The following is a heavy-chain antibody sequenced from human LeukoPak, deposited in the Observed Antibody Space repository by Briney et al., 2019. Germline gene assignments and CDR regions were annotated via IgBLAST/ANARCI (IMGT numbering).Heavy chain of an antibody. J-gene: IGHJ3*02. CDR2: IIPIFGSA. V-gene: IGHV1-69*05. CDR3: ATLPRNGRGHDAFDI. Sequence: ASVKVSCKASGGTFSSYAISWVRQAHGQGLQWMGGIIPIFGSANYAQKFQGRVTITTDESTTTAYMELSSLRSEDTAVYYCATLPRNGRGHDAFDIWGQGTMVTVSS. CDR1: GGTFSSYA. D-gene: IGHD3/OR15-3a*01.